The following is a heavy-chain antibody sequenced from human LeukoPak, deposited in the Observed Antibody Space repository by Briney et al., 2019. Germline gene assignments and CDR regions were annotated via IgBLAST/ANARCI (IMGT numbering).Heavy chain of an antibody. J-gene: IGHJ4*02. CDR1: GFTFSTYS. CDR2: IDSSSSTI. CDR3: ATPFDY. V-gene: IGHV3-48*01. Sequence: GGSLRLSCAASGFTFSTYSMNWVRQAPGKGLEWVSYIDSSSSTIYYADSVKGRFTISRDNAKNSLYLQMNSLRAEDTAVYYCATPFDYWGQGTLVTVSS.